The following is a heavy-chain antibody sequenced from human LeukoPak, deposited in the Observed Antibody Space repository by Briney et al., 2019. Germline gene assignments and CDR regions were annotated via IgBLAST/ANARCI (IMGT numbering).Heavy chain of an antibody. V-gene: IGHV4-59*08. Sequence: SETLSLTCTVSGGSISSHYWSWIRQPPGKGLEWIGYIYYSGSTNYNPSLKSRVTISVDTSKNQFSLKLSSVTAADTAVYYCARHQGPTYSSKLANPFDYWGQGTLVTVSS. CDR2: IYYSGST. CDR1: GGSISSHY. CDR3: ARHQGPTYSSKLANPFDY. D-gene: IGHD6-13*01. J-gene: IGHJ4*02.